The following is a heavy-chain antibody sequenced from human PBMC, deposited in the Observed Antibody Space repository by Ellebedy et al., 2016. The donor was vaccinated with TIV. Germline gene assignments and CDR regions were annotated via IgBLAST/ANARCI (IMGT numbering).Heavy chain of an antibody. CDR1: GFTFSDYY. CDR2: ISSSGSTI. CDR3: ARDAAYGDYDIGRFDY. V-gene: IGHV3-11*01. Sequence: GGSLRLXXAASGFTFSDYYMTWIRQAPGKGLEWVSYISSSGSTIYYADSVKGRFTISRDNAKNSLYLQMNSLRAEDTAVYYCARDAAYGDYDIGRFDYWGQGTLVTVSS. D-gene: IGHD4-17*01. J-gene: IGHJ4*02.